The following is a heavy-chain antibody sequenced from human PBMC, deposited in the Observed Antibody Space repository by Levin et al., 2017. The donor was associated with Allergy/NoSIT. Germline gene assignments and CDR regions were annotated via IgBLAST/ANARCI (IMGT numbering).Heavy chain of an antibody. CDR1: GFSLSTSGVG. CDR3: ARLRKYYYDRSGLQTYSFDY. D-gene: IGHD3-22*01. Sequence: SGPTLVKPTQTLTLTCTCSGFSLSTSGVGVGWIRQPPGKALEWLALIYWDDDKSYSPSLKSRLTITKDTSKNQVVLTMTNMDPVDTGTYYCARLRKYYYDRSGLQTYSFDYWGQGTLVTVSS. J-gene: IGHJ4*02. V-gene: IGHV2-5*02. CDR2: IYWDDDK.